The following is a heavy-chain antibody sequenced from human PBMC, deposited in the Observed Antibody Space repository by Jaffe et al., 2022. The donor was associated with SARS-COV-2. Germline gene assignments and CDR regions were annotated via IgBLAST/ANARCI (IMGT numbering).Heavy chain of an antibody. CDR1: GFTVSSDY. J-gene: IGHJ5*02. CDR3: AKLGGDYYSGYYYFDP. D-gene: IGHD5-12*01. CDR2: LYSGGTT. V-gene: IGHV3-53*01. Sequence: EVQLVESGGGLIQPGGSLRLSCAASGFTVSSDYMSWVRQAPGKGLEWVSVLYSGGTTSYADSVKGRFTISRDNSKNTLYLQMNSLRVEDTAVYYCAKLGGDYYSGYYYFDPWGQGTLVTVSS.